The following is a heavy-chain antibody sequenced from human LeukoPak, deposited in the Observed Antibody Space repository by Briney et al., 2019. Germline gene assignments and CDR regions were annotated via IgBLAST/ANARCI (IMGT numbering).Heavy chain of an antibody. Sequence: SETLSLTCAVYGGSFSGYYWSWIRQPPGKGPEWIGEINHSGSTNYNPSLKSRVTISVDTSMNQFSLKLSSVTAADTAVYYCARGRVDLAVAGTFDYWGQGTLVTVSS. D-gene: IGHD6-19*01. J-gene: IGHJ4*02. CDR3: ARGRVDLAVAGTFDY. V-gene: IGHV4-34*01. CDR2: INHSGST. CDR1: GGSFSGYY.